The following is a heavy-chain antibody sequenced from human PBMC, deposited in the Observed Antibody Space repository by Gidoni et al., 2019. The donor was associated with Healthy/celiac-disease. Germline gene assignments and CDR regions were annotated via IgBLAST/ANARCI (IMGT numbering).Heavy chain of an antibody. CDR3: TTGAYCSSTSCYSVY. CDR1: GFTFSNDW. Sequence: EVQLVESGGGLVKPGGSLRLSCAASGFTFSNDWMSWVRQAPGKGLEWVGRIKSKTDGGTTDYAAPVKGRFTISRDDSKNTLYLQMNSLKTEDTAVYYCTTGAYCSSTSCYSVYWGQGTLVTVSS. D-gene: IGHD2-2*01. V-gene: IGHV3-15*01. J-gene: IGHJ4*02. CDR2: IKSKTDGGTT.